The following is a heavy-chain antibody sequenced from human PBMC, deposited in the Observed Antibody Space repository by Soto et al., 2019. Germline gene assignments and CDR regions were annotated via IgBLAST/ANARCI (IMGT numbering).Heavy chain of an antibody. V-gene: IGHV3-7*03. D-gene: IGHD6-19*01. Sequence: GGSLRLSCAASGFTFSSYWMSWVRQAPGEGLEWVANIKQDGSEKYYVDSVKGRFTISRDNAKNSLYLQMNSLRAEDTAVYYCARGSRWFHVHFDYWGQGTLVTVSS. CDR2: IKQDGSEK. J-gene: IGHJ4*02. CDR3: ARGSRWFHVHFDY. CDR1: GFTFSSYW.